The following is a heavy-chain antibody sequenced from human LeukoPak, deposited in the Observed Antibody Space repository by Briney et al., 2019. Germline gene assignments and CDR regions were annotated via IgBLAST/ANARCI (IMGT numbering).Heavy chain of an antibody. CDR3: AAATYYDILTGTTDAFDI. Sequence: PSETLSLTCAVYGGFFSGYYWSWIRQPPGKGLEWIGEINHSGSTNYNPSLKSRVTISVDTSKNQFSLKLSSVTAADTAVYYCAAATYYDILTGTTDAFDIWGQGTMVTVSS. V-gene: IGHV4-34*01. J-gene: IGHJ3*02. D-gene: IGHD3-9*01. CDR2: INHSGST. CDR1: GGFFSGYY.